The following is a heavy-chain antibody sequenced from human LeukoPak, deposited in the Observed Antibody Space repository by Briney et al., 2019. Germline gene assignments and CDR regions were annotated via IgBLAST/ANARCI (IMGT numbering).Heavy chain of an antibody. CDR3: ARNLIWSGYYRNYYYYYMDV. D-gene: IGHD3-3*01. CDR1: GRGFSSYA. Sequence: ASVKVSCKPCGRGFSSYAIPWLRQAPGQGLEWMGGIIPIFGTANYAQKFQGRGTITTDETTSTAYMALSSLRSEDTAVDYCARNLIWSGYYRNYYYYYMDVCGKGTTVTVSS. J-gene: IGHJ6*03. CDR2: IIPIFGTA. V-gene: IGHV1-69*05.